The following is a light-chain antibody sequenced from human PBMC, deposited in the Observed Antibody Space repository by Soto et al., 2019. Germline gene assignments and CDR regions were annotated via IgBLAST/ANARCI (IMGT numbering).Light chain of an antibody. J-gene: IGKJ4*01. CDR1: QSVSSD. Sequence: VMPQSPATLSVSPGERAALSCRASQSVSSDLAWYQRKPGQAPRLLIYGASTRDTGIPARVSGSGSGTEVTLTISSLQSEDFAVYYCQQYNNWSLTFGGGTKVDIK. CDR2: GAS. CDR3: QQYNNWSLT. V-gene: IGKV3-15*01.